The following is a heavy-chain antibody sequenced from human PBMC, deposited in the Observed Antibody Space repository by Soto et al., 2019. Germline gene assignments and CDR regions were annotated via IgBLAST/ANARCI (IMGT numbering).Heavy chain of an antibody. V-gene: IGHV6-1*01. J-gene: IGHJ4*02. Sequence: PSQTLSLTCVISVDIASSYSAAWNWITQSPSRGLEWLGRTYYRSKWYSDYAASVESRITVNPDTSKNHFSLQLNSVTPEDTAVYYCARGEQYSGRIFDYWGQGTLVTVSS. CDR1: VDIASSYSAA. CDR2: TYYRSKWYS. D-gene: IGHD1-26*01. CDR3: ARGEQYSGRIFDY.